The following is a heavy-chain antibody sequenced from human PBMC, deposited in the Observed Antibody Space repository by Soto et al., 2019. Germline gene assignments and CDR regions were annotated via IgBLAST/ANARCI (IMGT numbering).Heavy chain of an antibody. CDR1: GFTFISYG. J-gene: IGHJ6*02. Sequence: PGGSLRLSCAASGFTFISYGMHWVRQAPGKGLEWVAVISYDGNEKYYADSVKGRFTISRDNSKNTLFLQMNSPRAEDTAVYYCAKCLNYYDSSGLTPRIHYYYYGMDAWGQGTTVTVSS. CDR3: AKCLNYYDSSGLTPRIHYYYYGMDA. CDR2: ISYDGNEK. D-gene: IGHD3-22*01. V-gene: IGHV3-30*18.